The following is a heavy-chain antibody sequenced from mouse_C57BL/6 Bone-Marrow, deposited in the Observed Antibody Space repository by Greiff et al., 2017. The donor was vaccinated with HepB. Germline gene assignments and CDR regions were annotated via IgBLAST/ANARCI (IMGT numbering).Heavy chain of an antibody. CDR2: INPDSSTI. CDR3: ARLEITTVVAHWYFDV. V-gene: IGHV4-1*01. Sequence: PAAGIDFSRYWMSWVRRAPGKGLEWIGEINPDSSTINYAPSLKDKFIISRDNAKNTLYLQMSKVRSEDTALYYCARLEITTVVAHWYFDVWGTGTTVTVSS. D-gene: IGHD1-1*01. J-gene: IGHJ1*03. CDR1: GIDFSRYW.